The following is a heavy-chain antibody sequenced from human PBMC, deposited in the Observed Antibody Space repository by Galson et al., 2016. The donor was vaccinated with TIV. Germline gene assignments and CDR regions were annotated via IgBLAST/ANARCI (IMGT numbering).Heavy chain of an antibody. J-gene: IGHJ4*02. CDR1: GGSLSTYY. V-gene: IGHV4-59*01. D-gene: IGHD1-7*01. CDR2: IYFSGDT. CDR3: ARVGGTFNY. Sequence: SETLSLTCTISGGSLSTYYWSWIRQPPGKRLEWIGYIYFSGDTKYNPSLKSRVTMSVDTSTNQFSLNLSSVTAADTAVYYCARVGGTFNYWGQGILVTVSS.